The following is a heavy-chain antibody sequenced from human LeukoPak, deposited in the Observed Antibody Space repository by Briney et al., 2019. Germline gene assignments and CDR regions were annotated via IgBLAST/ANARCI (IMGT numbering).Heavy chain of an antibody. CDR3: AREGRYRYGYNEYHSYMDI. D-gene: IGHD5-18*01. J-gene: IGHJ6*03. V-gene: IGHV4-34*01. CDR1: GGSFSGYY. Sequence: SETLSLTCAVYGGSFSGYYWSWIRQPPGKGLEWIGYINYSGSTIYNPSLQSRVTISVDTSKNQFSLKLSSVTAAETAVYHCAREGRYRYGYNEYHSYMDIWGKGTTVTVSS. CDR2: INYSGST.